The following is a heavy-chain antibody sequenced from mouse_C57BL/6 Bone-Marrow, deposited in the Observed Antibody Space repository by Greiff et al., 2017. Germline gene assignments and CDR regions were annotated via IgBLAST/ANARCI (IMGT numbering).Heavy chain of an antibody. V-gene: IGHV1-76*01. CDR2: IYPGSGNT. J-gene: IGHJ2*01. CDR3: ARGGRLRRGDY. Sequence: VKLQESGAELVRPGASVKMSCKASGYTFTDYYINWVKQRPGPGLEWIARIYPGSGNTYYNEKFKGKATLTAEKSSSPAYMQLSSLTSEDSAVYFCARGGRLRRGDYWGQGTTLTVSS. CDR1: GYTFTDYY. D-gene: IGHD2-4*01.